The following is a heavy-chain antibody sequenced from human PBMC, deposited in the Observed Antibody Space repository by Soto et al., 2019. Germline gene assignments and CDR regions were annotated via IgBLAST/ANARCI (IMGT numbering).Heavy chain of an antibody. CDR2: ISAYNGNT. CDR3: ATQWLVMEFDI. J-gene: IGHJ3*02. Sequence: PVKVSCNAYGDTFTRHGISSVRQAPGQGLEWMGWISAYNGNTNYAQKLQGRVTMTTDTSTSTAYMELRSLRSDDTAVYYCATQWLVMEFDIWGQGTMVTVSS. D-gene: IGHD6-19*01. V-gene: IGHV1-18*04. CDR1: GDTFTRHG.